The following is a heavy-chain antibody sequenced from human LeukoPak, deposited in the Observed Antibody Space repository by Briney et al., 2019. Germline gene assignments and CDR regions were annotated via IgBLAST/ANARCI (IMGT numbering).Heavy chain of an antibody. CDR1: GGSIISYY. J-gene: IGHJ5*02. CDR2: IYYSRST. Sequence: SATLSLTCTVSGGSIISYYWSWIRQPPGKGLEWIGYIYYSRSTNYNPSLKSRVTISVDTSKIRFSLKLSSVTAADTAVYYCARVTGPWFDPWGQGTLVTVSS. CDR3: ARVTGPWFDP. D-gene: IGHD5-18*01. V-gene: IGHV4-59*01.